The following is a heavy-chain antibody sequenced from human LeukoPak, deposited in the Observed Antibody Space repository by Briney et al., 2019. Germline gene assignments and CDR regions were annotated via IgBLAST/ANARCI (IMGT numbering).Heavy chain of an antibody. D-gene: IGHD6-13*01. CDR3: AKDGYSSSWYRGDWFDP. Sequence: PGGSLRLSCAASGFTFSDYYMSWIRQAPGKGLEWVSYISSSGSTIYYADSVKGRFTISRDNAKNSLYLQMNSLRAEDTAVYYCAKDGYSSSWYRGDWFDPWGQGTLVTVSS. CDR1: GFTFSDYY. CDR2: ISSSGSTI. J-gene: IGHJ5*02. V-gene: IGHV3-11*01.